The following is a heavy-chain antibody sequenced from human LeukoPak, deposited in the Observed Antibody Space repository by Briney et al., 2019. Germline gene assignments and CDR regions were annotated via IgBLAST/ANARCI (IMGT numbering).Heavy chain of an antibody. D-gene: IGHD2-8*02. CDR1: GFGFSHTA. Sequence: GGSLRLSCEASGFGFSHTAMNWVRQAPGKGPELVSFISGGGDKTHYTDSVEGRFTISRDNTKNTLYLQMNSLRAEDTATYYCAKAWSYYFDHWGRGTLVTVSS. CDR3: AKAWSYYFDH. V-gene: IGHV3-23*01. J-gene: IGHJ4*02. CDR2: ISGGGDKT.